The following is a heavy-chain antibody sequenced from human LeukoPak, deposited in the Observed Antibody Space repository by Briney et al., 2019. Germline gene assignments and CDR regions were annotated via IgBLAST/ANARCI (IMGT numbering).Heavy chain of an antibody. CDR3: ARGHSTSWPEYFQH. CDR2: ISAYNGNT. V-gene: IGHV1-18*01. CDR1: GYTFTSYG. J-gene: IGHJ1*01. D-gene: IGHD6-13*01. Sequence: ASVKVSCKASGYTFTSYGISWVRQAPGQGLEWMGWISAYNGNTKNAQNLQGRVTMTTDTSTTTAYMELRSLKSDDTAVYYCARGHSTSWPEYFQHWGQGTLVTVSS.